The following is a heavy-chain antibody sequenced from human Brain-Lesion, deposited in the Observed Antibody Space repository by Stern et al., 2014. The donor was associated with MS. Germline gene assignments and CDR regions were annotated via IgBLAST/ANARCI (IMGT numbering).Heavy chain of an antibody. CDR3: ASNRGSGSFFDS. CDR1: GGSISRGNW. Sequence: QVQLVQSGPGLVKPSGTLSLTCAVSGGSISRGNWGSWVRQSPGKRLEWIGEMYHSGITNYNPSLESRVSISIDKSKNQFSLKVYSLTAADTAVYYCASNRGSGSFFDSWGQGSLVTVSS. CDR2: MYHSGIT. D-gene: IGHD1-26*01. V-gene: IGHV4-4*02. J-gene: IGHJ4*02.